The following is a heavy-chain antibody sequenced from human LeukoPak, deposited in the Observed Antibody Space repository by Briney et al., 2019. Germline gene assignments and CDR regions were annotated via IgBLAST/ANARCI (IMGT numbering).Heavy chain of an antibody. Sequence: PGGSLRLSCAASGFTFDDYAMHWVRHAPGKGLEWVSLISWDGGSTYYADSVKGRFTISRDNSKNSLYLQMNSLRAEDTALYYCATSRQRYSSSSHYFDYWGQGTLVTVSS. CDR3: ATSRQRYSSSSHYFDY. V-gene: IGHV3-43D*03. CDR1: GFTFDDYA. J-gene: IGHJ4*02. CDR2: ISWDGGST. D-gene: IGHD6-6*01.